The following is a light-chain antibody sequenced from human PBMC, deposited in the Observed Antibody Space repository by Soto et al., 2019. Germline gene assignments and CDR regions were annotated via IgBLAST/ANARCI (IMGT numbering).Light chain of an antibody. J-gene: IGKJ1*01. CDR1: QSINSNY. CDR2: GAS. CDR3: QQYDSSPRT. Sequence: EIVLTQSPDTLSLSPGERATLSCRASQSINSNYLAWYQQKPGQGPRPLIYGASRRATGIPDRFSGSGSGTDCTLTISRLEPEDFAVYYWQQYDSSPRTFGQGTKVEIK. V-gene: IGKV3-20*01.